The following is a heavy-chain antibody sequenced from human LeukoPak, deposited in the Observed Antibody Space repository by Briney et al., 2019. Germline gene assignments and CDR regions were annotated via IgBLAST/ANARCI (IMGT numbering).Heavy chain of an antibody. V-gene: IGHV3-23*05. Sequence: PGGSLRLSCAASGFIFRNYGMNWVRQAPGEGLEWVSGIYTNGNTRYADSVRGRFTISRDNSENTLYLQMHSLRVDDTAVYYCAHLVWEYVGGLDVWGQGTTVTVSS. D-gene: IGHD3/OR15-3a*01. CDR1: GFIFRNYG. CDR2: IYTNGNT. CDR3: AHLVWEYVGGLDV. J-gene: IGHJ6*02.